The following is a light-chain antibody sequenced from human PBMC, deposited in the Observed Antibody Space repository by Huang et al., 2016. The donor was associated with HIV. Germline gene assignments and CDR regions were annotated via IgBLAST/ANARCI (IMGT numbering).Light chain of an antibody. CDR1: QSIRRY. V-gene: IGKV1-39*01. CDR3: QQSYNTPRT. CDR2: AAS. Sequence: DIQMTQSPSSLSASVGDRVTITCRASQSIRRYLNWYQQKPGKVPKLLMHAASSLQSGVPSRFSGSGSGTDFTLTTTSPQPEDFATYYCQQSYNTPRTFGQGTKVEIK. J-gene: IGKJ1*01.